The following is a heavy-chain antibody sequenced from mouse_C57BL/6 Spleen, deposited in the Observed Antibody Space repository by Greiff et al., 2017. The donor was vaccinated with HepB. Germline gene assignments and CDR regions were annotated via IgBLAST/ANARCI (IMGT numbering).Heavy chain of an antibody. J-gene: IGHJ3*01. CDR1: GYTFTSYW. CDR3: ARVYDGYYLFAY. Sequence: VQLQQPGAELVKPGASVKLSCKASGYTFTSYWMQWVKQRPGQGLEWIGEIDPSDSYTNYNQKFKGTAKLTVDTSSSTAYMQLSSLTSEDSAVYYCARVYDGYYLFAYWGQGTLVTVSA. CDR2: IDPSDSYT. V-gene: IGHV1-50*01. D-gene: IGHD2-3*01.